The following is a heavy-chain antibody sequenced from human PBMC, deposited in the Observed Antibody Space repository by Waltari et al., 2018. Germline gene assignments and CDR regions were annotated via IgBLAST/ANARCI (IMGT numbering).Heavy chain of an antibody. V-gene: IGHV1-69*01. J-gene: IGHJ6*02. CDR3: ARVPPIVVVPAAIRYYGMDV. CDR2: IIPSCGTA. Sequence: QVQLVQSGAEVKKPGSSVKVSCKASGGTFSSYAISWVRQAPGQGLEWMGGIIPSCGTANTAQKFQGRVTITADESTSTAYMELSSLRSEDTAVYYCARVPPIVVVPAAIRYYGMDVWGQGTTVTVSS. D-gene: IGHD2-2*01. CDR1: GGTFSSYA.